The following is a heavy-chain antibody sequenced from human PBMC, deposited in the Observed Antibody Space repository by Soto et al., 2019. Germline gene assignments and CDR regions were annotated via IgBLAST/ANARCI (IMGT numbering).Heavy chain of an antibody. CDR2: INHTGYT. V-gene: IGHV4-34*01. CDR1: GGSFSGYN. J-gene: IGHJ2*01. Sequence: SETLSLTCAVYGGSFSGYNWSWIRQPPGKGLEWIGEINHTGYTYHNPSLKTHVTISVDTSKDQFSLKLTSVTAADTALYYCARSAIATHWFFDLWRRGTLVTVSS. D-gene: IGHD5-18*01. CDR3: ARSAIATHWFFDL.